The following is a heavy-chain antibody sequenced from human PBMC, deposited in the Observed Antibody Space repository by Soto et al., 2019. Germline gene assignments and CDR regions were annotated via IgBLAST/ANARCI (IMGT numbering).Heavy chain of an antibody. V-gene: IGHV3-7*01. CDR2: IKHDGSEK. J-gene: IGHJ2*01. CDR1: GFTFSSYW. D-gene: IGHD1-26*01. Sequence: GESLRLSCAPSGFTFSSYWMTWVRQALGKGLEWLANIKHDGSEKYYVDSVKGRFTISRDNAKNSLFLQMNILRVEDTAVYYCAREGIYGGTYYDEIFDLWGRGTLV. CDR3: AREGIYGGTYYDEIFDL.